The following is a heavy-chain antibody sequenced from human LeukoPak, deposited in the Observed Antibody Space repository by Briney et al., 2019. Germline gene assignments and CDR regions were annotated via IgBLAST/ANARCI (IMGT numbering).Heavy chain of an antibody. CDR1: GYTFTSYA. D-gene: IGHD3-10*01. CDR2: INTNTGNP. CDR3: AKDDGSGSYYPSLDY. Sequence: GASVKVSCKASGYTFTSYAMNWVRQAPGQGLEWMGWINTNTGNPTYAQGFTGRFVFSLDTSVSTAYLQISSLKAEDTALYYCAKDDGSGSYYPSLDYWGQGTLVTVSS. J-gene: IGHJ4*02. V-gene: IGHV7-4-1*02.